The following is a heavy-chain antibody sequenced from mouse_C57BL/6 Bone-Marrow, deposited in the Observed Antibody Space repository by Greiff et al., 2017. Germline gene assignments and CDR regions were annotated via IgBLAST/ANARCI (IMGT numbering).Heavy chain of an antibody. CDR2: IDPENGDT. CDR3: TTWAGNYWYFDV. Sequence: VQLQQSVAELVRPGASVKLSCTASGFNIKDDYMHWVKQRPEQGLEWIGWIDPENGDTEYASKFQGTATITADTSSNTAYLQLSSLTSEDTAVYYGTTWAGNYWYFDVWGTGTTVTVSS. J-gene: IGHJ1*03. D-gene: IGHD2-1*01. V-gene: IGHV14-4*01. CDR1: GFNIKDDY.